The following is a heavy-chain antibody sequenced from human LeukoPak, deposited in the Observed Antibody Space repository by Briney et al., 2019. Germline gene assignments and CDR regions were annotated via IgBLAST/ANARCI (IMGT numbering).Heavy chain of an antibody. V-gene: IGHV4-34*01. J-gene: IGHJ4*02. CDR1: GGSFSGYY. CDR2: INHGGST. Sequence: PSETLSLTCAVYGGSFSGYYWSWIRHPPGKGLEWIGEINHGGSTNYNPSLKRRVTISVYTSKNQFSLKMSSVTAADTAVYYCARAGFNVWGSYRYDYWGQGTLVTVSS. CDR3: ARAGFNVWGSYRYDY. D-gene: IGHD3-16*02.